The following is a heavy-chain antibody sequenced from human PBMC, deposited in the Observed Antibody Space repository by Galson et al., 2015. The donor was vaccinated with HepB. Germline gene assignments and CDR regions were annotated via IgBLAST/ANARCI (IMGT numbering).Heavy chain of an antibody. CDR3: AKDAPDMITFGGVIAYYYYGMDV. V-gene: IGHV3-30*18. CDR2: ISYDGSNK. D-gene: IGHD3-16*02. Sequence: SLRLSCAASGFTFSSYGMHWVRQAPGKGLEWVAVISYDGSNKYSADSVKGRFTISRDNSKNTLYLQMNSLRAEDTAVYYCAKDAPDMITFGGVIAYYYYGMDVWGQGTTVTVSS. J-gene: IGHJ6*02. CDR1: GFTFSSYG.